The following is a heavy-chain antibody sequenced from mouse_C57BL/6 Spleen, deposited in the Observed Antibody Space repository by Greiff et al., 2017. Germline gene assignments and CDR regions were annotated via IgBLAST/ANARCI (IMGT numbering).Heavy chain of an antibody. J-gene: IGHJ4*01. Sequence: QVQLKQPGAELVMPGASVKLSCKASGYTFTSYWMHWVKQRPGQGLEWIGEIDPSDSYTNYNQKFKGKSTLTVDKSSSTAYMQLSSLTSEDSAVYYCAHGSSYKDYAMDYWGQGTSVTVSS. CDR1: GYTFTSYW. CDR2: IDPSDSYT. D-gene: IGHD1-1*01. CDR3: AHGSSYKDYAMDY. V-gene: IGHV1-69*01.